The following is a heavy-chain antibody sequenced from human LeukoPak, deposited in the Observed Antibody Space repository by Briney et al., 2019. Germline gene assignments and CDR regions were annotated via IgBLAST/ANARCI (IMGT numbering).Heavy chain of an antibody. CDR3: ATDRKAGSWDPRFDY. V-gene: IGHV3-7*04. CDR1: GFTFSDYW. D-gene: IGHD1-14*01. Sequence: GALRLSCAAPGFTFSDYWMLWVRQAPGKGAEWVANIRDDGSEKNYVDSVKGRFTISRDNAQMSLYLQMNSLRVDDTAVYYCATDRKAGSWDPRFDYGGQGTLVTVSS. J-gene: IGHJ4*02. CDR2: IRDDGSEK.